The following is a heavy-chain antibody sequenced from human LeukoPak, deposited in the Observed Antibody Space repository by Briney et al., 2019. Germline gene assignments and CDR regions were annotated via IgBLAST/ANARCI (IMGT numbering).Heavy chain of an antibody. V-gene: IGHV3-23*01. J-gene: IGHJ4*02. CDR2: ISGSGGST. D-gene: IGHD3-10*01. CDR3: ANPGMVRGALGYFDY. CDR1: GFTFSSYA. Sequence: PGGSLRLSCAASGFTFSSYAMSWVRQAPGKGLEWVSAISGSGGSTYYADSVKGRFTISRDNSKNTLYLQMNSLRAEDTAVYYCANPGMVRGALGYFDYWGQGTLVTVSS.